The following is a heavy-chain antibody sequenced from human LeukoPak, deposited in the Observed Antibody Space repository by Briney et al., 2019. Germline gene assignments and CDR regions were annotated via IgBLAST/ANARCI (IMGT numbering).Heavy chain of an antibody. CDR3: ARGESVRVLDYYYYGMDV. J-gene: IGHJ6*02. CDR1: GYTFTSYY. Sequence: GASVKVSCKASGYTFTSYYIHWVRQAPGQGLEWMGIINPSGGSTSHAHKFQGRVTMTRDTSTSTVYMELSSLRSEDTAVYYCARGESVRVLDYYYYGMDVWGQGTTVTVSS. CDR2: INPSGGST. D-gene: IGHD1-1*01. V-gene: IGHV1-46*01.